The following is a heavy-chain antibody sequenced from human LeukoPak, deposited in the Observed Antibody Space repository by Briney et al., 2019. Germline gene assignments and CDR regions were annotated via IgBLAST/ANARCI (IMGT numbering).Heavy chain of an antibody. CDR1: GGSVSSGGYY. J-gene: IGHJ4*02. Sequence: SETLSLTCTVSGGSVSSGGYYWGWIRQPPGKGLEWVGYIYYSGTTTYNPSLKSRVTISVDTSKNNFSLKLSSVTAADTAVYYCARVPISTTARGYFDYWGQGTLVTVSS. CDR3: ARVPISTTARGYFDY. CDR2: IYYSGTT. D-gene: IGHD4-17*01. V-gene: IGHV4-61*03.